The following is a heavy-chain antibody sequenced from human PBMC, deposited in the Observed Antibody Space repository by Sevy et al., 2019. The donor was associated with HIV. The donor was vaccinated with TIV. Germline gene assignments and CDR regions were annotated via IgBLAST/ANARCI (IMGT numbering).Heavy chain of an antibody. J-gene: IGHJ6*02. CDR1: GFTFSDYY. Sequence: GGSLRLSCAASGFTFSDYYMSWIRQAPGKRLEWVSYISSSSSYTNYADSVKGRFTISRDNAKNSLYLQMNSLRAEDTAVYYCARDGTPYYYGMDVWGQGTTVTVSS. CDR3: ARDGTPYYYGMDV. D-gene: IGHD1-1*01. CDR2: ISSSSSYT. V-gene: IGHV3-11*06.